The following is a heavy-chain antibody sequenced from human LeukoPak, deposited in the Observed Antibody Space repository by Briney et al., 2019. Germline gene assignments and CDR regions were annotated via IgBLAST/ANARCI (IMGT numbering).Heavy chain of an antibody. D-gene: IGHD3-22*01. CDR3: AKDGHRYYYDSSGYYPAGD. V-gene: IGHV3-30*02. J-gene: IGHJ4*02. Sequence: PGGSLRLSCAASGFTFSSYGMHWVRQAPGKGLEWVAVIWYDGSNKYYADSVKGRFTISRDNSKNTLYLQMNSLRAEDTAVYYCAKDGHRYYYDSSGYYPAGDWGQGTLVTVSS. CDR2: IWYDGSNK. CDR1: GFTFSSYG.